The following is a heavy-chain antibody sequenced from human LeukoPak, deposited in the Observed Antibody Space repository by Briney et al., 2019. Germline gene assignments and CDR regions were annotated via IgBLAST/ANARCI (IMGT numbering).Heavy chain of an antibody. D-gene: IGHD6-13*01. CDR3: ARMVPEYSSSWDGLFDY. CDR1: GGSIGSSSYY. V-gene: IGHV4-39*01. J-gene: IGHJ4*02. Sequence: SETLSLTCTVSGGSIGSSSYYWGWIRQPPGKGLEWIGSIYYSGSTYYNPSLKSRVTISVDTSKNQFSLKLSSVTAADTAVYYCARMVPEYSSSWDGLFDYWGQGTLVTVSS. CDR2: IYYSGST.